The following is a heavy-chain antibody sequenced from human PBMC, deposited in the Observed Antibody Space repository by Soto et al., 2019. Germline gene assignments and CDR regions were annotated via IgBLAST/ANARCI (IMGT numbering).Heavy chain of an antibody. Sequence: SETLSLTCTVSGCSISSYYWSWIRQPPGKGLEWIGYIYYSGGTNYNPSLKSRVTISVDTSKNQFSLKLSSVTAADTAVYYCARGGGDDFLHASRGYYVRVDPWGQGTRVT. CDR1: GCSISSYY. J-gene: IGHJ5*02. D-gene: IGHD3-22*01. CDR2: IYYSGGT. V-gene: IGHV4-59*01. CDR3: ARGGGDDFLHASRGYYVRVDP.